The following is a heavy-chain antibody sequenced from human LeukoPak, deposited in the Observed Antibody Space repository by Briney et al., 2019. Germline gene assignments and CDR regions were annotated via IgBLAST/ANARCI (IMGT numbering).Heavy chain of an antibody. CDR1: GGSISSSSYY. CDR3: ARERVPGYSSGWSDFDY. Sequence: SETLSLTCTVSGGSISSSSYYWGWIRQPPGKGLEWIGRIYASGSTYYNPSLKSRVTMSVHTSKNQFSLNLSSVTAADTAVYYCARERVPGYSSGWSDFDYWGQGTLVTVSS. D-gene: IGHD6-19*01. J-gene: IGHJ4*02. CDR2: IYASGST. V-gene: IGHV4-39*07.